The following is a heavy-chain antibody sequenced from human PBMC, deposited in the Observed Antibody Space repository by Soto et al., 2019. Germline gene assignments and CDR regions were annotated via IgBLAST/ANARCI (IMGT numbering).Heavy chain of an antibody. J-gene: IGHJ6*02. CDR1: GFTFSSYG. CDR2: ISYDGSNK. V-gene: IGHV3-30*18. CDR3: AKDARLLIHYYGMDV. Sequence: QVQLVESGGGVVQPGRSLRLSCAASGFTFSSYGMHWVRQAPGKGLEWVAVISYDGSNKYYADSVKGRFTISRDNSKNTLFLQMNSLRAEDTAVYYCAKDARLLIHYYGMDVWGQVTTVTVSS. D-gene: IGHD4-17*01.